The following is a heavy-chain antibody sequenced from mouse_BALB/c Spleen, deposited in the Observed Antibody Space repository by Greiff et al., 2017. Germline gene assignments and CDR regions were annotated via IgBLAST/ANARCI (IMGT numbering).Heavy chain of an antibody. D-gene: IGHD1-3*01. Sequence: EVQLVESGGGLVKPGGSLKLSCAASGFTFSDYYMYWVRQTPEKRLEWVATISDGGSYTYYPYSVKGRFTISRDNAKNNLYLQMSSLKSEDTAMYSCARGGVKDYFDYWGQGTTLTVSS. V-gene: IGHV5-4*02. CDR3: ARGGVKDYFDY. J-gene: IGHJ2*01. CDR2: ISDGGSYT. CDR1: GFTFSDYY.